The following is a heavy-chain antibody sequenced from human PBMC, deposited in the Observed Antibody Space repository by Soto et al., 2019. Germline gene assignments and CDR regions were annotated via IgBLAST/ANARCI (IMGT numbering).Heavy chain of an antibody. CDR3: SRGGRSYGEATPLMYNWFDP. J-gene: IGHJ5*02. D-gene: IGHD5-18*01. Sequence: SQTLSLTCAISGDSVSSNSAAWNWIRQSPSRGLEWLGRTYYRSKWYNDYAVSVKSRITINPDTSKNQFSLQLNSVTPEDTAVYYCSRGGRSYGEATPLMYNWFDPWGQGTLVTVSS. V-gene: IGHV6-1*01. CDR2: TYYRSKWYN. CDR1: GDSVSSNSAA.